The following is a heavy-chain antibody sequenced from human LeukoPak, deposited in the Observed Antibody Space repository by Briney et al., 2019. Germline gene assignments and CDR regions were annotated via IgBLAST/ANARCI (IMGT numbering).Heavy chain of an antibody. V-gene: IGHV4-39*01. CDR2: IYYSGST. J-gene: IGHJ1*01. CDR1: GGSISSSSYY. CDR3: ARHTVGVAANAEYFQH. Sequence: SETLSLTCTVSGGSISSSSYYWGWIRQPPGKGLEWIGSIYYSGSTYYNPSLKSRVTISVDTSKNQFSLKLSSVTAADTAVYYCARHTVGVAANAEYFQHWGQGTLVTVSS. D-gene: IGHD2-15*01.